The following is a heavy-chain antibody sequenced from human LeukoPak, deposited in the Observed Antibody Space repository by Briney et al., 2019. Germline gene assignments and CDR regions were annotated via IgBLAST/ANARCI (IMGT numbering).Heavy chain of an antibody. D-gene: IGHD6-19*01. CDR2: FYYSEKT. CDR3: ARRGGWYRRDFDS. V-gene: IGHV4-39*01. CDR1: GDSISSSTYY. Sequence: PSETLSLTCTVSGDSISSSTYYWGWIRQPPGKGLEWIGSFYYSEKTYYNPSIKSRVTIFVDTSKNQFSLKLSSVTAADTAVYYCARRGGWYRRDFDSWGQGTLVTVSS. J-gene: IGHJ4*02.